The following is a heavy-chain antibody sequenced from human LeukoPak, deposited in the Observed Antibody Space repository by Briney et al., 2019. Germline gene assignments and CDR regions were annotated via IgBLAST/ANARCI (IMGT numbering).Heavy chain of an antibody. V-gene: IGHV4-38-2*02. J-gene: IGHJ3*02. D-gene: IGHD6-13*01. CDR3: ARVRQQPVGNDAFDI. Sequence: PSETLSLTCTVSGYSISSGYYWGWIRQPPGKGLEWIGSIYHSGSTYYNPSLKSRVTISVDTSKNQFSLKLSSVTAADTAVYYRARVRQQPVGNDAFDIWGQGTMVTVSS. CDR2: IYHSGST. CDR1: GYSISSGYY.